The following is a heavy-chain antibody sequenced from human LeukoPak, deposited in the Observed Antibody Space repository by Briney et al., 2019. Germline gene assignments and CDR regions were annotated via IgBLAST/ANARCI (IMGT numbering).Heavy chain of an antibody. V-gene: IGHV3-33*01. CDR2: IWFDGSNQ. Sequence: PGRSLRLSCAACRFTFSSYGMHWVRQAPGKGLEWVAVIWFDGSNQYYADSVKGRFTVSRDNSKNTMDLQMNSLRAEDTAVYYCAREQYGSDDALDIWGQGTMVTVSS. CDR3: AREQYGSDDALDI. CDR1: RFTFSSYG. D-gene: IGHD4-17*01. J-gene: IGHJ3*02.